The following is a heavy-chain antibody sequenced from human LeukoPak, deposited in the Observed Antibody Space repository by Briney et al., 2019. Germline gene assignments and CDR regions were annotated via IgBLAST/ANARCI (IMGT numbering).Heavy chain of an antibody. CDR3: ARGFRGPIFDY. V-gene: IGHV4-39*01. CDR1: GGSISSSSYY. D-gene: IGHD3-10*01. Sequence: SETLSLTCTVSGGSISSSSYYWGWIRQPPGKGLEWIGSIYYSGSTYYNPSLRSRVTISVDTSKNQYSLKLSPGAAADTAVYYCARGFRGPIFDYWGQGTLVTVSS. CDR2: IYYSGST. J-gene: IGHJ4*02.